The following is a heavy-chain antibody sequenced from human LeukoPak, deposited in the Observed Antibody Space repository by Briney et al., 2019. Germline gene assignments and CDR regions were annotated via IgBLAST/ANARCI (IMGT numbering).Heavy chain of an antibody. Sequence: SETLSLTCTVSGGSIGSYYWSWIRQPPGKGLEWIGYIYSSGSTNYNPSLKSRVTISVDTSKNQFSLKLSSVTAADTAVYYCARRSPYSSSLDYWGQGTLVTVSS. CDR2: IYSSGST. D-gene: IGHD6-13*01. CDR3: ARRSPYSSSLDY. CDR1: GGSIGSYY. J-gene: IGHJ4*02. V-gene: IGHV4-59*12.